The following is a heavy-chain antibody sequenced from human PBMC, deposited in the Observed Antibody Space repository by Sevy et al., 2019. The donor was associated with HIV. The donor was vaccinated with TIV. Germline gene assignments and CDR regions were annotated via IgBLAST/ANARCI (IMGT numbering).Heavy chain of an antibody. CDR1: GYTFTSYD. V-gene: IGHV1-8*01. CDR3: ARGVPSGSYVLVFDY. D-gene: IGHD1-26*01. J-gene: IGHJ4*02. Sequence: ASVKVSCKASGYTFTSYDINWVRQATRQGLEWMGWMNPNSGNTGYAQKFQGRVTMTRNTSISTAYMELSSLRSEDTAVYYCARGVPSGSYVLVFDYWGQGTLVTVSS. CDR2: MNPNSGNT.